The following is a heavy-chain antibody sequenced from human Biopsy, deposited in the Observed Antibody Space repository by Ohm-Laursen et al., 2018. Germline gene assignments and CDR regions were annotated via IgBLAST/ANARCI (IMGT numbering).Heavy chain of an antibody. Sequence: TLSLTCSVSGASISSYYWSWFRQPPGKRPEWIGFVYYDGGSTNYNPSLKSRVTISVDTSKNQMSLNLTSVTAADTAVYYCAIDSYGRLWGQGTLVTVSS. J-gene: IGHJ4*02. V-gene: IGHV4-59*08. D-gene: IGHD5-18*01. CDR1: GASISSYY. CDR3: AIDSYGRL. CDR2: VYYDGGST.